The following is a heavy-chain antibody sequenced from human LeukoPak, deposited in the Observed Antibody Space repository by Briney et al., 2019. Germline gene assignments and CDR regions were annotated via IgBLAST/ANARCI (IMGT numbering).Heavy chain of an antibody. CDR2: IWYDGSNK. Sequence: GRSLRLSCAASGFTFSSYGMHWVRQAPGKGLDWVAVIWYDGSNKYYADSVEGRFTISRDNSKNTLYLQMNSLRAEDTAVYYCARELSYGDYGDYWGQGTLVTVSS. D-gene: IGHD4-17*01. V-gene: IGHV3-33*01. J-gene: IGHJ4*02. CDR1: GFTFSSYG. CDR3: ARELSYGDYGDY.